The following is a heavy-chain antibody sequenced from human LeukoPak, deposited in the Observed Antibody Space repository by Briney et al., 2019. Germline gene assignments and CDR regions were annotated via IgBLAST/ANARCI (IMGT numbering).Heavy chain of an antibody. Sequence: GGSLRLSCAASGFTFSSYAMNWVRQAPGKGLEWVSAISGGGGTTYYADSVKGRFTISRDNSKNTLFLQMNSLRAEDTAVYYCATSSRIAAAGTVFALGAFDIWGQGTMVTVSS. V-gene: IGHV3-23*01. D-gene: IGHD6-13*01. CDR1: GFTFSSYA. J-gene: IGHJ3*02. CDR3: ATSSRIAAAGTVFALGAFDI. CDR2: ISGGGGTT.